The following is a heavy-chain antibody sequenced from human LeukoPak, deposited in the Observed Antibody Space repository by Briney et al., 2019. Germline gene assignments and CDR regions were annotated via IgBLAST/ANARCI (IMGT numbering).Heavy chain of an antibody. V-gene: IGHV3-15*01. CDR3: TTDVGPYCSSTSCLNWFDP. CDR2: IKSKTDGGTT. D-gene: IGHD2-2*01. J-gene: IGHJ5*02. CDR1: GFTFSNAW. Sequence: GGSLRLSCAASGFTFSNAWMSWVRQAPGKGLEWVGRIKSKTDGGTTDYAAPVKGRFTISRGDSKNTLYLQMNSLKTEDTAVYYCTTDVGPYCSSTSCLNWFDPWGQGTLVTVSS.